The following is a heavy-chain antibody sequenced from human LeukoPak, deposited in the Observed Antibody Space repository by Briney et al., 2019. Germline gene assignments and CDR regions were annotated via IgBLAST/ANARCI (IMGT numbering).Heavy chain of an antibody. Sequence: GGSLRLSCAASGFTFGSYNMNWVRQAPGKGLEWVSSISITSSYIYYADSVKGRFTISRDNAKNSLYLQMNSLSAEGTAVYYCARDSGEDIALIIYAPPEYYFDYWGQGALVTVSS. V-gene: IGHV3-21*01. CDR1: GFTFGSYN. J-gene: IGHJ4*02. CDR2: ISITSSYI. CDR3: ARDSGEDIALIIYAPPEYYFDY. D-gene: IGHD2-8*01.